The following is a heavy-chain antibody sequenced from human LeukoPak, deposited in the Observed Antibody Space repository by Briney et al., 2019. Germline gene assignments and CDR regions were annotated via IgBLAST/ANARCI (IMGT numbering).Heavy chain of an antibody. CDR1: GGSISSYY. CDR3: ARHVRAAAGTGLAY. V-gene: IGHV4-59*08. Sequence: SETLSLTCTVSGGSISSYYWSWIRQPPGKGLEWIGYIHYSGGTNYNPSLKSRVTISVDTSKNQFSLKLSSVTAADTAVYYCARHVRAAAGTGLAYRGQGTLVTVSS. J-gene: IGHJ4*02. D-gene: IGHD6-13*01. CDR2: IHYSGGT.